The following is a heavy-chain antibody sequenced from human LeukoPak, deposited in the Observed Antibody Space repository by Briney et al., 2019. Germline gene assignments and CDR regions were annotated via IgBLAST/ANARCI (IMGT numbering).Heavy chain of an antibody. CDR3: AKRSLVYAAIDY. V-gene: IGHV3-30*02. J-gene: IGHJ4*02. CDR2: IRYDGSNK. D-gene: IGHD2-8*01. CDR1: GFTFSSYA. Sequence: GGSLRLSCAASGFTFSSYAMHWVRQAPGKGLEWVAFIRYDGSNKYYADSVKGRFTISRDNSKNTLYLQMNSLRAEDTAVYYCAKRSLVYAAIDYWGQGTLVTVSS.